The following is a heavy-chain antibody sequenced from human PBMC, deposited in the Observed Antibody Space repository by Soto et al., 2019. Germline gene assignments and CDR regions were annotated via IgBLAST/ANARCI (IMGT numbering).Heavy chain of an antibody. CDR2: ISAYNGNT. D-gene: IGHD3-9*01. J-gene: IGHJ5*02. CDR1: GYTFTSYG. Sequence: QVQLVQSGAEVKKPGASVKVSCKASGYTFTSYGISWVRQAPGQGLEWMGWISAYNGNTNDAQKLQGKVTMTTDTSTTPAYSELGSVRADDTAVYYCARSTQLPYFCWPPGGWFDPWGQGTLVTVSS. V-gene: IGHV1-18*01. CDR3: ARSTQLPYFCWPPGGWFDP.